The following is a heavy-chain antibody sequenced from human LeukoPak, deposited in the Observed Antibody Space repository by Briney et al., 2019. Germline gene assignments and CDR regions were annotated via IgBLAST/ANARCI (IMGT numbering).Heavy chain of an antibody. V-gene: IGHV4-34*01. D-gene: IGHD2-21*02. J-gene: IGHJ3*02. Sequence: SETLSLTCAVYGGSFSGYYWSWIRQPPGKGLEWIGEINLSGSTNYNPSLKSRVTISVDTSKNQFSLKLSSVTAADTAVYYCARAVIVVVTATEGDAFDIWGQGTMVTVSS. CDR1: GGSFSGYY. CDR2: INLSGST. CDR3: ARAVIVVVTATEGDAFDI.